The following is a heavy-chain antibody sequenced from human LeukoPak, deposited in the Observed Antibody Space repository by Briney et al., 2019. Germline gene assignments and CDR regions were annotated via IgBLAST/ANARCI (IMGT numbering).Heavy chain of an antibody. V-gene: IGHV3-48*03. CDR3: ARETAHCGGDCYDY. CDR1: GFIFSSYE. Sequence: PGGSLRLSCAGHGFIFSSYEINWVRQAPGKGLDWISYIGINEDNIYYADSVKGRFTISRDNAKSSVFLQMNSLRVEDTAVYYCARETAHCGGDCYDYWGQGTLVTVSS. D-gene: IGHD2-21*02. CDR2: IGINEDNI. J-gene: IGHJ4*02.